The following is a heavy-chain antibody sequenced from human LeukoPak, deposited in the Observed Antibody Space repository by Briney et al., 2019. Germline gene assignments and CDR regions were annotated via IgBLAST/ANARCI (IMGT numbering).Heavy chain of an antibody. D-gene: IGHD3-22*01. CDR1: GFTFSSYA. CDR3: AREYGWAYDSSGYYGY. V-gene: IGHV3-30-3*01. Sequence: HSGGSLRLSCAASGFTFSSYAMHWVRQAPGKGLEWVAVISYDGSNKYYADSVKGRFTISRDNSKNTLYLQMNSLRAEDTAVYYCAREYGWAYDSSGYYGYWGQGTLVTVSS. J-gene: IGHJ4*02. CDR2: ISYDGSNK.